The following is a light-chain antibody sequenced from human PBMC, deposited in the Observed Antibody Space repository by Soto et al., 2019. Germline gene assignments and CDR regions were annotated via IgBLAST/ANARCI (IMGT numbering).Light chain of an antibody. CDR1: NSNIGSNT. Sequence: QSVLTQPPSASGNPGQRVTISCSGSNSNIGSNTVNWYQQLPGTAPKLLIYYDNLRPSGVPDRISGSKSGTSASLAISGLQSDDEADYYCAAWDDSLNGRVFGTGTKVTV. CDR3: AAWDDSLNGRV. J-gene: IGLJ1*01. V-gene: IGLV1-44*01. CDR2: YDN.